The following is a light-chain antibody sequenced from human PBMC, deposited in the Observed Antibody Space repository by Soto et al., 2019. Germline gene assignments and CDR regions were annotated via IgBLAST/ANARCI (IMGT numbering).Light chain of an antibody. J-gene: IGLJ3*02. CDR1: SSDVGGYNY. CDR3: SLYTNNYTPRV. Sequence: QSALTQPASVSGSPGQSITISCTGTSSDVGGYNYVSWYQQHPGKAPKLMIYEVSNRPSGVSNRFSGSTSGNTASLTISGLQAEYEADYYCSLYTNNYTPRVFGGVTKLTVL. CDR2: EVS. V-gene: IGLV2-14*01.